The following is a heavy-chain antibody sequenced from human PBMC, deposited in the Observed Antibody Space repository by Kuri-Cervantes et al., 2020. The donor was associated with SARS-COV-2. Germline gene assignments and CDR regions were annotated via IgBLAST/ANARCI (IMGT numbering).Heavy chain of an antibody. D-gene: IGHD5-18*01. CDR1: GGTFSSYA. Sequence: SVKVSCKASGGTFSSYAISWVRQAPGQGLEWMGGIIPIFGTANYAQKLQGRVTMTTDTSTSTAYMELSSLRSEDTAVYYCASGYRYGPAFDIWGQGTMVTVSS. J-gene: IGHJ3*02. CDR2: IIPIFGTA. V-gene: IGHV1-69*05. CDR3: ASGYRYGPAFDI.